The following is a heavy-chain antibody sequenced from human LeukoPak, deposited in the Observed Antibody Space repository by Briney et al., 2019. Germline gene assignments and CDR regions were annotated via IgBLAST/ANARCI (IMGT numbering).Heavy chain of an antibody. V-gene: IGHV3-48*04. CDR3: ARNYYDSSGYYLF. J-gene: IGHJ4*02. CDR2: ISSSSSTI. D-gene: IGHD3-22*01. Sequence: GGSLRLSCAASGFTFSSYSMNWVRQAPGKGLEWVSYISSSSSTIYYADSVKGRFTISRDNAKNSLYLQMNSLRAEDTAVYYCARNYYDSSGYYLFWGQGTLVTVSS. CDR1: GFTFSSYS.